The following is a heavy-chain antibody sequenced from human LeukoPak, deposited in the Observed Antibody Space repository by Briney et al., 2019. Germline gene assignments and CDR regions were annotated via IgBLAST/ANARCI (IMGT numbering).Heavy chain of an antibody. CDR1: GGSISSGDYY. J-gene: IGHJ6*03. D-gene: IGHD6-13*01. Sequence: SETLSLTCTVSGGSISSGDYYWSWIRQPPGKGLEWIGYIYYSGSTHYNPSLKSRVTISVDTSKNQFSLKLSSVTAADTAVYYCASLSQQLVPDYYYMDVWGKGTTVTVSS. CDR3: ASLSQQLVPDYYYMDV. CDR2: IYYSGST. V-gene: IGHV4-30-4*08.